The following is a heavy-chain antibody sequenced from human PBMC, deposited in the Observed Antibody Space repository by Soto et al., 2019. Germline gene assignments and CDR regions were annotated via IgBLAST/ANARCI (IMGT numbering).Heavy chain of an antibody. Sequence: ESGGGVVQPGRSLRLSCSASGFTFSDYALHWVRQAPGKGLEWVAVISDDGINKYIADSVKGRFIISRDNSKNTVFLQMSSLGPEDPAIYYCARRLTASVTAMGYWGQGTLVTVSS. J-gene: IGHJ1*01. CDR3: ARRLTASVTAMGY. D-gene: IGHD2-21*02. CDR1: GFTFSDYA. V-gene: IGHV3-30-3*01. CDR2: ISDDGINK.